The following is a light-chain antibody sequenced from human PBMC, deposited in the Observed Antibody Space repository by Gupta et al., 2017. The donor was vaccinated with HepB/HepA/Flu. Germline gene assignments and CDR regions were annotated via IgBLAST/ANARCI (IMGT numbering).Light chain of an antibody. CDR3: GTWDSSLSAGWV. Sequence: QSVFTQPPPVSSAPGQKVTISCSGSSSNIGNNYVSWYQQLPGTAPKLLIYENNKRPSGIPDRFSGSKSGTSATLGITGLQTGDEADYYCGTWDSSLSAGWVFGGGTKLTVL. J-gene: IGLJ3*02. CDR2: ENN. CDR1: SSNIGNNY. V-gene: IGLV1-51*02.